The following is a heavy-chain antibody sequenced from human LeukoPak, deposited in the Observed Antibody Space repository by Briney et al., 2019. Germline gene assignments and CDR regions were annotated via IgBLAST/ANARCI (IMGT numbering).Heavy chain of an antibody. D-gene: IGHD3-22*01. CDR3: AKAFWPPNSSGYPRAAFDI. J-gene: IGHJ3*02. V-gene: IGHV3-23*01. CDR1: GFTFSSYA. CDR2: ISGSGGST. Sequence: PGGSLRLSCAASGFTFSSYAMSWVRQAPGKGLEWVSAISGSGGSTYYADSVKGRFTISRDNSKNTLYLQMNSLRAEDTAVYYCAKAFWPPNSSGYPRAAFDIWGQGTMVTVSS.